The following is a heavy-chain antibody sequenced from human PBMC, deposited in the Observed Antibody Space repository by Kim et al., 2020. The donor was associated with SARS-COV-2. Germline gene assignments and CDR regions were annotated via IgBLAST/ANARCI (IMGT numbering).Heavy chain of an antibody. V-gene: IGHV3-30*07. Sequence: RFTISRDNSKNTLYLQMNSLRAEDTAVYYCARDLNYDFWSGYYTAYYFDYWGQGTLVTVSS. J-gene: IGHJ4*02. D-gene: IGHD3-3*01. CDR3: ARDLNYDFWSGYYTAYYFDY.